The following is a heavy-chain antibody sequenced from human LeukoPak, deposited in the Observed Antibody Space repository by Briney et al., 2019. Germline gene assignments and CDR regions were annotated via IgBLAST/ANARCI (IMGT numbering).Heavy chain of an antibody. CDR2: ISAYNGNT. J-gene: IGHJ3*02. CDR3: ARGYYDILTGWFPSDAFDI. CDR1: GYTFTSYG. Sequence: ASVKVSCKASGYTFTSYGISWVRQAPGQGLEWMGWISAYNGNTNYAQKLQGRVTMTTDTYTSTAYMELRSLRSDDTAVYYCARGYYDILTGWFPSDAFDIWGQGTMVTVSS. D-gene: IGHD3-9*01. V-gene: IGHV1-18*04.